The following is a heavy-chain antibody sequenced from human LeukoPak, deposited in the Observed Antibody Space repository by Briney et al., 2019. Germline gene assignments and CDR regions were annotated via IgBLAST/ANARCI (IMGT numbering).Heavy chain of an antibody. D-gene: IGHD6-19*01. CDR2: INHSGST. J-gene: IGHJ5*02. CDR3: ARGVAGQGWFDP. CDR1: GGSFSGYY. Sequence: PSETLSLTCAVYGGSFSGYYWSWIRQPPGKGLEWVGEINHSGSTNYNPSLKSRVAISVDTSKNQFSLKLSSVTAADTAVYYCARGVAGQGWFDPWGQGTLVTVSS. V-gene: IGHV4-34*01.